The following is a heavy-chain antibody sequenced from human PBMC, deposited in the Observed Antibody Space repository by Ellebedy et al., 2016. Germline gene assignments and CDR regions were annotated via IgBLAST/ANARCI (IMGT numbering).Heavy chain of an antibody. D-gene: IGHD6-19*01. J-gene: IGHJ4*02. V-gene: IGHV3-69-1*02. CDR3: AGGAGWLVDY. CDR2: ITGDTGTT. Sequence: GGSLRLSCTASGFTLNNYAMTWIRQSAGEGLEWVSAITGDTGTTYYADSVKGRFTISRDNAKNSLYLEMNSLRVEDTALYYCAGGAGWLVDYWGQGILVTVSS. CDR1: GFTLNNYA.